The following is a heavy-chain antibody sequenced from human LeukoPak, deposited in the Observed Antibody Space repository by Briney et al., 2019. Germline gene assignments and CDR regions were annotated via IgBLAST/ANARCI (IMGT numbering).Heavy chain of an antibody. CDR2: IRDSGSST. D-gene: IGHD1-26*01. V-gene: IGHV3-23*01. Sequence: GGSLRLSYAASGFTFSSYAMSWVRQAPGKGLEWVSAIRDSGSSTHYADSVKGRFTTSRDNSKNTLFLQMNSLRAEDTAIYYCAKYGPQDSGSSHFDYWGQGALVTVSS. J-gene: IGHJ4*02. CDR3: AKYGPQDSGSSHFDY. CDR1: GFTFSSYA.